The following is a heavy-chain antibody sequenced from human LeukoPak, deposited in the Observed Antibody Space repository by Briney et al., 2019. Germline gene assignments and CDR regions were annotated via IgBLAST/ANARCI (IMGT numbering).Heavy chain of an antibody. V-gene: IGHV3-7*01. J-gene: IGHJ6*03. CDR2: IKQDRSEK. CDR3: ARGDGGSYKQLRYYYYMDV. CDR1: GFTFSSYW. D-gene: IGHD1-26*01. Sequence: GGSLRLSCAASGFTFSSYWMSWVRQAPGKGLEWVANIKQDRSEKYYVDSVKGRFTISRDNAKNSLYLQMNSLRAEDTAVYYCARGDGGSYKQLRYYYYMDVWGKGTTVTVSS.